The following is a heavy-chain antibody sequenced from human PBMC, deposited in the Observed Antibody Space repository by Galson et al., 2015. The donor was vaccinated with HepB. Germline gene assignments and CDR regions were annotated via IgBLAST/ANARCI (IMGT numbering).Heavy chain of an antibody. J-gene: IGHJ4*02. V-gene: IGHV3-30-3*01. CDR1: GFTFSSHA. CDR3: ARGPYYYDSSGYYADY. Sequence: SLRLSCAASGFTFSSHAMHWVRQAPGKGLEWVAVISYDGSNKYYADSVKGRFTISRDNSKNTLYLQMNSLRAEDTAVYYCARGPYYYDSSGYYADYWGQGTLVTVSS. D-gene: IGHD3-22*01. CDR2: ISYDGSNK.